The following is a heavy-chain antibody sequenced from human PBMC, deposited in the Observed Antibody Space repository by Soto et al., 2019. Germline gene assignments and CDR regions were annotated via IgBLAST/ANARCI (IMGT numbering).Heavy chain of an antibody. Sequence: QVQLVQSGAEVKEPGASVKVSCKASGYTFATYGITWVRQAPGQGREWMGWISAYNGNTNYAEKLQGRLTMTTDTSSTTAYMELRSLTADDTAVYYCAREQPPGHFYFGMDVWGQGTTVTVSS. J-gene: IGHJ6*02. CDR2: ISAYNGNT. V-gene: IGHV1-18*01. CDR3: AREQPPGHFYFGMDV. D-gene: IGHD6-13*01. CDR1: GYTFATYG.